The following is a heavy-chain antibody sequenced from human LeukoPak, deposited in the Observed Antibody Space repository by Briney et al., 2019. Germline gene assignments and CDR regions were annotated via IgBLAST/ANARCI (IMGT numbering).Heavy chain of an antibody. CDR1: GFTHSMHG. J-gene: IGHJ4*02. CDR3: AKSIDWEWRTPLDY. CDR2: LSIAGVTA. D-gene: IGHD3-3*01. V-gene: IGHV3-23*01. Sequence: GGSLTLYCSASGFTHSMHGRSCVRQSPGKGLEWVSSLSIAGVTAYYADSVKGRFTTSRDNSKNTLSLHMSSLRAEDTAVYYWAKSIDWEWRTPLDYWGLGTLVTVSS.